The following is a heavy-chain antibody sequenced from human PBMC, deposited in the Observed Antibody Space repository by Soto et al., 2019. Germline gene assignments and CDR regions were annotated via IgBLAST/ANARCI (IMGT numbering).Heavy chain of an antibody. CDR1: GGSISSSGYY. CDR3: ATQKGALLWFGGTSNWFDP. V-gene: IGHV4-39*01. Sequence: PSETLSLTCTVSGGSISSSGYYWGWIRQPPGKGLEWIGSIYYSGSTYYNPSLKSRVTISVDTSKNQFSLKLSSVTAADTAVYYCATQKGALLWFGGTSNWFDPWGQGTLVTVSS. CDR2: IYYSGST. J-gene: IGHJ5*02. D-gene: IGHD3-10*01.